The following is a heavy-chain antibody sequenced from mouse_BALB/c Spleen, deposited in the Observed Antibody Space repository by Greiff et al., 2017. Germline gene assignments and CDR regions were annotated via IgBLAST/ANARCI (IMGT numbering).Heavy chain of an antibody. V-gene: IGHV1-14*01. J-gene: IGHJ2*01. CDR2: INPYNDGT. Sequence: VHVKQSGPELVKPGASVKMSCKASGYTFTSYVMHWVKQKPGQGLEWIGYINPYNDGTKYNEKFKGKATLTSDKSSSTAYMELSSLTSEDSAVYYCASLYGSSFFDYWGQGTTLTVSS. CDR1: GYTFTSYV. D-gene: IGHD1-1*01. CDR3: ASLYGSSFFDY.